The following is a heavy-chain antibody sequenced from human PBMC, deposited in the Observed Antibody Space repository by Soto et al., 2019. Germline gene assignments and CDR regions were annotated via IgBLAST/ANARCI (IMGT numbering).Heavy chain of an antibody. D-gene: IGHD6-19*01. CDR2: IYYSGST. Sequence: SETLSLTCTVSGGSISSSSYYWGWIRQPPGKGLEWIGSIYYSGSTNYNPSLKSRVTISVDTSKNQFSLKLSSVTAADTAVYYCARHSSGWYPLFDYWGQGTLVTVSS. J-gene: IGHJ4*02. V-gene: IGHV4-39*01. CDR1: GGSISSSSYY. CDR3: ARHSSGWYPLFDY.